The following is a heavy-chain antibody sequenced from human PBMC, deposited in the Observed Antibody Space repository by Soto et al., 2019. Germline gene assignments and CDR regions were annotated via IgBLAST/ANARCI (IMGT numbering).Heavy chain of an antibody. CDR2: INPSGGST. D-gene: IGHD2-2*01. CDR1: GYTFTSYY. V-gene: IGHV1-46*01. Sequence: ASVKVSCKASGYTFTSYYMHWVRQAPGQGLEWMGIINPSGGSTSYAQKFQGRVTMTRDTSTSTVYMELSSLRSEDTAVYYCARVGEGDCSSTSCYRTGFFDYWGQGXLVTVSS. CDR3: ARVGEGDCSSTSCYRTGFFDY. J-gene: IGHJ4*02.